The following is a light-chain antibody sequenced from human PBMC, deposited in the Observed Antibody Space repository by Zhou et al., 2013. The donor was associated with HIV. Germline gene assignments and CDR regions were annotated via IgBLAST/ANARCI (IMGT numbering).Light chain of an antibody. Sequence: DIQMTQSPSSLSASVGDRVTITCRASQSISTSLNWYQQKPGEAPKLLIYSASTLHSGIPSRFSGSGSGTDFTLTISSLQPADYAIYFCQQSYGIPLTFGGGTKLEIK. J-gene: IGKJ4*01. CDR2: SAS. CDR3: QQSYGIPLT. CDR1: QSISTS. V-gene: IGKV1-39*01.